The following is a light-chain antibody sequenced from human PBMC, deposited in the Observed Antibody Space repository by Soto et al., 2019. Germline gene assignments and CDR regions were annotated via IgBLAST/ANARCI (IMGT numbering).Light chain of an antibody. J-gene: IGKJ3*01. Sequence: ETVLTQSPATLSLSPGERATLSCRASQSVSNFIAWYQHKPGQAPRLLIYDASNRVTGIPARFSGSEFGTDFPLTISSLEPEDFAVYYCQQRSNWPLTFGPGTKLDIQ. V-gene: IGKV3-11*01. CDR1: QSVSNF. CDR3: QQRSNWPLT. CDR2: DAS.